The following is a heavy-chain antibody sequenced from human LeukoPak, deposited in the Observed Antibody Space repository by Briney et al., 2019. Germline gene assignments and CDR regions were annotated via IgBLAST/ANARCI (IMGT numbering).Heavy chain of an antibody. Sequence: ASVKVSCKASGYTFTGYYMHWVRQAPGQGLEWMGWINPNSGGTNYAQKFQGWVTMTRDTSISTAYMELSRLRSDDTAVYYCARAALINCSSTSCPQSAFDIWGQGTMVTVSS. CDR1: GYTFTGYY. D-gene: IGHD2-2*01. J-gene: IGHJ3*02. CDR3: ARAALINCSSTSCPQSAFDI. V-gene: IGHV1-2*04. CDR2: INPNSGGT.